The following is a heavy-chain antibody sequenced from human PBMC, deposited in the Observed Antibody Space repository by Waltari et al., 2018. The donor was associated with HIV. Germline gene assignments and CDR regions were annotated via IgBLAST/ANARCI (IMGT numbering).Heavy chain of an antibody. CDR2: ISSSSTTI. CDR3: ARERFGSSYFGY. J-gene: IGHJ4*02. V-gene: IGHV3-48*04. Sequence: VELVEPGADLALSGGSLSLSCSACGITLRRYALTVVRQAPGEGLEWVSYISSSSTTINDADSVKSRFTISRDNAKNLLYLQMSSLRAEDTAVYFCARERFGSSYFGYWGQGTLVSVSS. CDR1: GITLRRYA. D-gene: IGHD6-6*01.